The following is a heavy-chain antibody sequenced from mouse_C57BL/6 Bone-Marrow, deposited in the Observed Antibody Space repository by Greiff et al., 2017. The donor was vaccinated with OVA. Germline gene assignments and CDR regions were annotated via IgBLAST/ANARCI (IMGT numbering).Heavy chain of an antibody. J-gene: IGHJ4*01. CDR1: GYTFTSYW. Sequence: QVQLQQPGAELVRPGTSVKLSCKASGYTFTSYWMHWVKQRPGQGLEWIGVIDPSDSYTNYTQKFKGKATLTVDTSSSTAYMQLSSLTSEDSAVYYCAVHYYGRGYAMDYWGQGTSVTVSS. CDR2: IDPSDSYT. V-gene: IGHV1-59*01. D-gene: IGHD1-2*01. CDR3: AVHYYGRGYAMDY.